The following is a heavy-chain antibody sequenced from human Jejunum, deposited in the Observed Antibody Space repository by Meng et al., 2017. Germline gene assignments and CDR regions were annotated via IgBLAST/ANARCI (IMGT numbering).Heavy chain of an antibody. CDR1: GGSLKGFY. J-gene: IGHJ4*02. V-gene: IGHV4-34*01. CDR3: ARALGAYGDSGFAY. Sequence: QGGGGLLKRPGNLSATIAVAGGSLKGFYRNRLRQPPGKGLEWIGEFWLGGSTNYNPSLKSRVNISVDRSQNQLSMKLTSVSGTDTAVYFCARALGAYGDSGFAYWGQGALVTVSS. CDR2: FWLGGST. D-gene: IGHD4-17*01.